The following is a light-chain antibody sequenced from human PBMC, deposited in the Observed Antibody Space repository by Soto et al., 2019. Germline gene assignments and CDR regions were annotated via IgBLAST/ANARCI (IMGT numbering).Light chain of an antibody. CDR2: VNSDGTH. CDR3: QTWGTGIVV. Sequence: QLVLTQSPSASASLGASVKLTCTLSSGHRSYAIAWHQQKPEKGPRYLMKVNSDGTHTKGDGIPDRFSGSSSGAERYLTISSLQSEDEADYHCQTWGTGIVVFGGGTKVTVL. CDR1: SGHRSYA. V-gene: IGLV4-69*01. J-gene: IGLJ2*01.